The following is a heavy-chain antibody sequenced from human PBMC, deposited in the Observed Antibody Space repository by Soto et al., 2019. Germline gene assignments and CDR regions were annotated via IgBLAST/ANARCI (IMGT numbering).Heavy chain of an antibody. Sequence: LRLSCAASGFTFSSYAMHWVRQAPGKGLEWVAVISYDGSKKYYADSVKGRFTISRDNSKNTLYLQMNSLRAEDTAVYYCARVLPGRADYYYGMDVWGQGTTVTVSS. CDR2: ISYDGSKK. V-gene: IGHV3-30-3*01. CDR1: GFTFSSYA. CDR3: ARVLPGRADYYYGMDV. J-gene: IGHJ6*02.